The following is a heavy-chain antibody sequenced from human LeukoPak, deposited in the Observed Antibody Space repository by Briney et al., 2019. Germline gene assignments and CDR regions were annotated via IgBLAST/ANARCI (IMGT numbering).Heavy chain of an antibody. Sequence: SETLSLTCAVYGGSFSGYYWSWIRQPPGKGLEWIGEINHSGSTNYNPSLKSRVTISVDTSKNRFSLKLSSVTAADTAVYYCARGLVMGFTDYWGQGTLVTVSS. CDR1: GGSFSGYY. D-gene: IGHD3-22*01. CDR3: ARGLVMGFTDY. CDR2: INHSGST. V-gene: IGHV4-34*01. J-gene: IGHJ4*02.